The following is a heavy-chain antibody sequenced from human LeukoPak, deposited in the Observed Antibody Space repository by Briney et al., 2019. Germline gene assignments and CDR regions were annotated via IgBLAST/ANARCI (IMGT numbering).Heavy chain of an antibody. V-gene: IGHV4-39*07. CDR3: ARSVVVVAATSYYYYYGMDV. J-gene: IGHJ6*02. D-gene: IGHD2-15*01. CDR2: IYYSGST. Sequence: PSQTLSLTCTVSGGSISSSSYYWGWIRQPPGKGLEWIGSIYYSGSTYYNPSLKSRVTISVDTSRNQFSLKLSSVTAADTAVYYCARSVVVVAATSYYYYYGMDVRGQGTTVTVSS. CDR1: GGSISSSSYY.